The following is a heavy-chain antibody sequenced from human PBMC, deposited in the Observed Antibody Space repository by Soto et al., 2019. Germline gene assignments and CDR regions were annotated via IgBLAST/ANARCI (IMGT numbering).Heavy chain of an antibody. Sequence: ASVKVSCKASGGTFSSYTISWVRQAPGQGLEWMGRIIPILGIANYAQKFQGRVTITADKSTSTAYMELSSLRSEDTAVYYCARAPGVVPAATYPTDAFDIWGQGTMVTVSS. CDR2: IIPILGIA. CDR3: ARAPGVVPAATYPTDAFDI. D-gene: IGHD2-2*01. V-gene: IGHV1-69*02. CDR1: GGTFSSYT. J-gene: IGHJ3*02.